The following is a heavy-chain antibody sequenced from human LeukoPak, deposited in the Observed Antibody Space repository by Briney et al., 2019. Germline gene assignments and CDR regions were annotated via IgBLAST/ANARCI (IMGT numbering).Heavy chain of an antibody. CDR2: IYWNDDK. Sequence: SGPTLVKPTQTLTLTCTFSGFSLSTSGVSVGWIRQPPGKALEWLALIYWNDDKRYSPSLKSRLTITKDTSKNQVVLTMTNPDPVDTATYYCAHRQAYSSSWDRWFDPWGQGTLVTVSS. CDR1: GFSLSTSGVS. J-gene: IGHJ5*02. CDR3: AHRQAYSSSWDRWFDP. V-gene: IGHV2-5*01. D-gene: IGHD6-13*01.